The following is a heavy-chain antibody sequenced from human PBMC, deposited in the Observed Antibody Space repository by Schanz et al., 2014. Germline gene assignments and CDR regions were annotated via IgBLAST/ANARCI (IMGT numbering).Heavy chain of an antibody. Sequence: QVQLVQSGAEVKKPGASVKVSCKASGYTFTSYGISWVRQAPGQGLEWMGWISPYNGNTNYAQKLQGRVTITADKSTFTAYMDVSSLRSEDTAVYYCASSGAGYSSSWDFDYWGQGTLXTVSS. CDR3: ASSGAGYSSSWDFDY. V-gene: IGHV1-18*01. D-gene: IGHD6-13*01. CDR1: GYTFTSYG. CDR2: ISPYNGNT. J-gene: IGHJ4*02.